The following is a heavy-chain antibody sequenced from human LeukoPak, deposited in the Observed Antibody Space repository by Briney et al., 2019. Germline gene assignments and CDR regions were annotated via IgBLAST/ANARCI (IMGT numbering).Heavy chain of an antibody. D-gene: IGHD6-19*01. J-gene: IGHJ4*02. V-gene: IGHV3-30*18. CDR1: GFTFSSYG. Sequence: GGSLRLSCAASGFTFSSYGMHWVRQAPGKGLEWVAVISYDGSNKYYADSVKGRFTISRDNSKNTLYLQMNSLRAEDTAVYYCAKDQATYSSGWYWDYWGQGTLVTVSS. CDR3: AKDQATYSSGWYWDY. CDR2: ISYDGSNK.